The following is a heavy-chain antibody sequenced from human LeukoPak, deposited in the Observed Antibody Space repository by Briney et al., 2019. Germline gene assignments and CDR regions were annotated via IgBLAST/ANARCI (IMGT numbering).Heavy chain of an antibody. J-gene: IGHJ4*02. V-gene: IGHV3-20*04. CDR1: GFTFDDYA. CDR3: VRVIVGATFDY. Sequence: GGSLRLSCSASGFTFDDYAMNWVRQAPGKGQEWVSGINWSGDSAGYADSVKGRFTISRDNAKNSLYLQMNSLRAEDTALYYCVRVIVGATFDYWGQGTLVTVSS. D-gene: IGHD1-26*01. CDR2: INWSGDSA.